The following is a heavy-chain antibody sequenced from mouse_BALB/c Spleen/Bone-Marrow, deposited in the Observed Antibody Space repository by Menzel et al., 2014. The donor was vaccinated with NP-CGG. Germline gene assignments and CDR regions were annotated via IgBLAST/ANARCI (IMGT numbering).Heavy chain of an antibody. Sequence: QVQLQQSGAELVKPGTSVKLSCKASGYTFTSYDINWLRQRPEQGLGWIGWVFPRDSSIECNEKFTGKATLTTDKSSSTAYMQLSRLTSEDSAVYFCARNYRYDKAWFAYWGQGTLVTVSA. CDR1: GYTFTSYD. J-gene: IGHJ3*01. CDR2: VFPRDSSI. CDR3: ARNYRYDKAWFAY. D-gene: IGHD2-14*01. V-gene: IGHV1-85*01.